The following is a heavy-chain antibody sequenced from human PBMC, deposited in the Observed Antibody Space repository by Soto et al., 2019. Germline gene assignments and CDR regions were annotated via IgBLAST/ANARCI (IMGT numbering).Heavy chain of an antibody. Sequence: GGSLRLSCAASGFTFSSYAMSWVRQAPGKGLEWVSAISGSGGSTYYADSVKGRFTISRDNSKNTLYLQMNSLRAEDTAVYYCAKGLYSSGWYVYGMDVWGQGTTVTVSS. D-gene: IGHD6-19*01. V-gene: IGHV3-23*01. CDR2: ISGSGGST. CDR1: GFTFSSYA. CDR3: AKGLYSSGWYVYGMDV. J-gene: IGHJ6*02.